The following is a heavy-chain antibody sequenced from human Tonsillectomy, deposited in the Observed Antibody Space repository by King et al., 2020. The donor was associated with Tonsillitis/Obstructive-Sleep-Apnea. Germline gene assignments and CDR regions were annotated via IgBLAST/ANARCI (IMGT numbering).Heavy chain of an antibody. D-gene: IGHD2-8*01. CDR3: ARDMVLEAGGDAFDI. Sequence: VQLQESGPGQVKPSETLSLTCTVSGGSISSYYWSWIRQPPGKGLEWVGYIYYSGSGNHNPSLKSRVTISVDTSKNQFSLKLSSVTAAGTAVYYCARDMVLEAGGDAFDIWGQGTMVTVSS. CDR1: GGSISSYY. J-gene: IGHJ3*02. V-gene: IGHV4-59*01. CDR2: IYYSGSG.